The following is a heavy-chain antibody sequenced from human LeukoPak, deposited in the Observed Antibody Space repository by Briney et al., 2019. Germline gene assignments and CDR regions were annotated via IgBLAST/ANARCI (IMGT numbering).Heavy chain of an antibody. J-gene: IGHJ4*02. V-gene: IGHV1-69*05. CDR1: GGTFSSYA. CDR3: ARVPEPINWGVDY. CDR2: IIPIFGTA. D-gene: IGHD7-27*01. Sequence: SVKVSCKASGGTFSSYAISWVRQAPGQGLEWMGGIIPIFGTANYAQKLQGRVTMTTDTSTSTAYMELRSLRSDDTVVYYCARVPEPINWGVDYWGQGTLVTVSS.